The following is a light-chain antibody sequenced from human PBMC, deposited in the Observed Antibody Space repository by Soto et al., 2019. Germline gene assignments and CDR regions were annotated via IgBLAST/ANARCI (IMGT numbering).Light chain of an antibody. CDR1: QSVLSRSDNKNY. CDR2: WSS. V-gene: IGKV4-1*01. Sequence: DIVMTQSPDSLAVSLGERATINCKSSQSVLSRSDNKNYLAWYQHQPGQPPKLLISWSSTRESGVPDRVSGHASRKNFKHTISSLQAEDVAIYYYLQNYCAPNTFGGGTKVEI. J-gene: IGKJ4*01. CDR3: LQNYCAPNT.